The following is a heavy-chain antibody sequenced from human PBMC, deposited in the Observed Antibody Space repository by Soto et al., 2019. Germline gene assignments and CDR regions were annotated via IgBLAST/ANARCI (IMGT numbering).Heavy chain of an antibody. CDR2: FIPIFGTT. D-gene: IGHD3-10*02. CDR3: ARVDSSMFEGGEWFDP. V-gene: IGHV1-69*12. CDR1: GGTFNRQA. J-gene: IGHJ5*02. Sequence: QVVQSGAEVKKPGSSVKVSCKASGGTFNRQAFSWVRQAPGQGLEWMGGFIPIFGTTDYSQKFQGRVTITADEATSTAYMELSSLTSDDTAVYYCARVDSSMFEGGEWFDPWGQGILVTVSS.